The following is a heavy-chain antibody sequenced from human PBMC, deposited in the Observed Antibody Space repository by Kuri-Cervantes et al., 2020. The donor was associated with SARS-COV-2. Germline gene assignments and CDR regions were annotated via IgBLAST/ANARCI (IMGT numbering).Heavy chain of an antibody. V-gene: IGHV4-38-2*02. D-gene: IGHD6-13*01. J-gene: IGHJ4*02. CDR3: AREEAAAGTGFDY. Sequence: SQTLSLTCAVSGYSISSGYYWGWIRQPPGKGLEWIGSIYHSGSTNYNPSLKSRVTISVDTSKNQFSLKLSSVTAADTAVYYCAREEAAAGTGFDYWGQGTLVTVSS. CDR2: IYHSGST. CDR1: GYSISSGYY.